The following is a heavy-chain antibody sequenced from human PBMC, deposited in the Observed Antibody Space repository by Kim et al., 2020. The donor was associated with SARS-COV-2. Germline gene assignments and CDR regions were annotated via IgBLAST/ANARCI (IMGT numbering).Heavy chain of an antibody. CDR1: GFTFSNSA. Sequence: GGSLRLSCAASGFTFSNSAMTWVRQAPGKGLEWVSGISDSGVGTYYADSVKGRFTISRDNSESTLFLQMNSLRVEDTAIYYCARGSSPHYYPYNDHRGQG. V-gene: IGHV3-23*01. J-gene: IGHJ5*02. D-gene: IGHD3-22*01. CDR3: ARGSSPHYYPYNDH. CDR2: ISDSGVGT.